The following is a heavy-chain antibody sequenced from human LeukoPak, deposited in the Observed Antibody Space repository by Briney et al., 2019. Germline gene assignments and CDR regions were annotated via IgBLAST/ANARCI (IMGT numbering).Heavy chain of an antibody. J-gene: IGHJ4*02. CDR1: SGSLSSRNYY. CDR3: TSQNIGHASTFY. V-gene: IGHV4-39*01. CDR2: IYFSGST. D-gene: IGHD2-2*01. Sequence: SETLSLTCTVSSGSLSSRNYYCGWIRQPPGKGLEWIGSIYFSGSTNYNPPLKSRLTMSVDTSKNHFSLKVRSVTAADTPVYYCTSQNIGHASTFYWGQGTLVIVSS.